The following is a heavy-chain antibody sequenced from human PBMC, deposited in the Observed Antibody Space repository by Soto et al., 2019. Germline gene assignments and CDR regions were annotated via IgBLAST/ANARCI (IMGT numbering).Heavy chain of an antibody. CDR1: GGSISSSNW. D-gene: IGHD3-3*01. CDR3: AKYKYDWWSGYYRRDYYLDV. CDR2: IYHSGST. Sequence: PSETLSLTCAVSGGSISSSNWWSWVRQPPGKGLEWIGEIYHSGSTNYNPSLKSRVTISVDKSKNQFSLKLSSVTAADTAVYYCAKYKYDWWSGYYRRDYYLDVWGKGTTVTVSS. J-gene: IGHJ6*03. V-gene: IGHV4-4*02.